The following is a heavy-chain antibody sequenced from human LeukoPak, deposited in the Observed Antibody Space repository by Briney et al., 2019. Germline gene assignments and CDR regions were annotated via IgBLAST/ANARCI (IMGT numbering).Heavy chain of an antibody. V-gene: IGHV3-23*01. CDR3: AKHYDSSGYYFFDY. Sequence: PGRSLRLSCAASGFTFSSYAMSWVRQAPGKGLEWVSAISGSGGSTYYADSVKGRFTISRDNSKNTLYLQMNSLRAEDTAVYYCAKHYDSSGYYFFDYWGQGTLVTVSS. D-gene: IGHD3-22*01. CDR2: ISGSGGST. J-gene: IGHJ4*02. CDR1: GFTFSSYA.